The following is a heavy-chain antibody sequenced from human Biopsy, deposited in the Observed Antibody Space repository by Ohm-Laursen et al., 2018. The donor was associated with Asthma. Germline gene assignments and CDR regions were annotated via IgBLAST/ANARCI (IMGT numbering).Heavy chain of an antibody. D-gene: IGHD3-3*02. CDR1: GFTFSSYG. V-gene: IGHV3-30*03. J-gene: IGHJ1*01. Sequence: SLRLSCAASGFTFSSYGMHWVRQAPGKGLEWVAVISYDGSNKYYADSVKDRFTISRDNSKNTLYLQMNSPRAEDTAVYYCARTFHFWSPYHAEHYQLWGQGTLVTVSS. CDR2: ISYDGSNK. CDR3: ARTFHFWSPYHAEHYQL.